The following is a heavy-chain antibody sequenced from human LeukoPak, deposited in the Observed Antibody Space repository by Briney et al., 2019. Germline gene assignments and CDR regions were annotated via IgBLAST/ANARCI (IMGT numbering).Heavy chain of an antibody. CDR3: ARDQVECTGGTCQSRVGFDF. D-gene: IGHD2-8*02. Sequence: SGTLSLTCTVSGGSISSSHWWSWIRQHPGRGLEWIGYIYHSGRSYYNPSLKSRVTMSVDTSKNQFSLNLSSVTAADTAVYYCARDQVECTGGTCQSRVGFDFWGQGTLVTVSS. V-gene: IGHV4-31*03. CDR1: GGSISSSHW. CDR2: IYHSGRS. J-gene: IGHJ4*02.